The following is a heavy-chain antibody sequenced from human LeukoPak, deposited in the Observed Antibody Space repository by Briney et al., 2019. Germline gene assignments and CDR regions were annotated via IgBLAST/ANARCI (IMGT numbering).Heavy chain of an antibody. V-gene: IGHV3-23*01. CDR1: GFTFSSYA. CDR2: ISGSGGST. Sequence: GGSLRLSCAASGFTFSSYAMSWVRQAPGKGLEWVSAISGSGGSTYYADSVKGGFTISRDNSKNTLYLQMNSLRAEDTAVYYCAKAPYYYDSSGYNDWGQGTLVTVSS. D-gene: IGHD3-22*01. CDR3: AKAPYYYDSSGYND. J-gene: IGHJ4*02.